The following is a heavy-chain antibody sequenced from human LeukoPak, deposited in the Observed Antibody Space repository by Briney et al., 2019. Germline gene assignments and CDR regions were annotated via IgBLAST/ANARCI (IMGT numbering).Heavy chain of an antibody. J-gene: IGHJ4*02. CDR1: GFTFSSYA. D-gene: IGHD6-19*01. V-gene: IGHV3-23*01. CDR3: AKLPVSYSSGWSNFDY. Sequence: GGSLRLSCAASGFTFSSYAMSWIRQGPGKGLEWVSGISDSGGSSYYADSVKGRFTISRDNSKNTLYLQMNSLRAEDTAVYCCAKLPVSYSSGWSNFDYWGQGTLVTVSS. CDR2: ISDSGGSS.